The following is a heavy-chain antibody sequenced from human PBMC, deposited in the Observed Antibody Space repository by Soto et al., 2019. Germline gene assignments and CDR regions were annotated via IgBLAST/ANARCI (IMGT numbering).Heavy chain of an antibody. CDR1: GFSLSTSGVG. CDR2: IYWDDDK. CDR3: AHIVWHDGGYYYYGMDV. J-gene: IGHJ6*02. V-gene: IGHV2-5*02. D-gene: IGHD1-1*01. Sequence: QITLKESGPTLVKPTQTLTLTCTFSGFSLSTSGVGVGWIRQPPGKALEWLALIYWDDDKRYSPSLRSRLTITKDTAKHQVVLTMTNMDPVDTATDYCAHIVWHDGGYYYYGMDVWGQGTTVTVSS.